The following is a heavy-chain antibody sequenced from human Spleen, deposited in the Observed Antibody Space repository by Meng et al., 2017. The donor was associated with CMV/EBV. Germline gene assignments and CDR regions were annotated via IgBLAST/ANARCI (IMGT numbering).Heavy chain of an antibody. D-gene: IGHD2-2*01. V-gene: IGHV1-69*05. CDR1: TFSSYS. CDR3: AIGIVVVPAVNYWYFDL. J-gene: IGHJ2*01. CDR2: IIPIFGTA. Sequence: TFSSYSSSWVLQATGQGLEWMGGIIPIFGTANYAQKFQGRGTITTDESTSTAYLELSSLRSEDTAVYYCAIGIVVVPAVNYWYFDLWGRGTLVTVSS.